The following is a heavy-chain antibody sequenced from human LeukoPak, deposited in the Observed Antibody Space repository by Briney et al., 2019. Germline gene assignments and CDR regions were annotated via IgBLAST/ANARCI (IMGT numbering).Heavy chain of an antibody. CDR3: ARGTVRGVMNY. D-gene: IGHD3-10*01. CDR1: GGSISSYY. V-gene: IGHV4-59*01. J-gene: IGHJ4*02. Sequence: SETLSLTCTVSGGSISSYYWSWIRQPPGKGLEWIGYIYYSGSTNYNPSLKSRVTISVDTSKNQFSLKLSSVAAADTAVYYCARGTVRGVMNYWGQGTLVTVSS. CDR2: IYYSGST.